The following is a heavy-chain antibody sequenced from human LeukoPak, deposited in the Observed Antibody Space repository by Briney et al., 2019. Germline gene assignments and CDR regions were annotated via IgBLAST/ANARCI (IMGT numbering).Heavy chain of an antibody. CDR2: IKSQTDGGTT. V-gene: IGHV3-15*01. Sequence: SGGSLRLSCAASGFTFSNGWMTWVRQAPGKGLERVGRIKSQTDGGTTDYAAPVKGRFTVSRDDSKNTLYLQMDSLKTEDTAVYYCTTGGSYDYWGQGTLVTVSS. D-gene: IGHD3-10*01. CDR3: TTGGSYDY. J-gene: IGHJ4*02. CDR1: GFTFSNGW.